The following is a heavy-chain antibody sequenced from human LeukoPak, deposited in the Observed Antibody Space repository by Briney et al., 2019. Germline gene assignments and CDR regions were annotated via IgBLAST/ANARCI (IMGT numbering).Heavy chain of an antibody. CDR1: GFTFSSYS. J-gene: IGHJ4*02. CDR2: ISSSSSYI. V-gene: IGHV3-21*01. Sequence: GGSLRLSCAASGFTFSSYSMNWVRQAPGKGLEWVSSISSSSSYIYYADSVKGRFTISRDNAKNSLYLQMNSLRAEDTAVYYCARVEKYYDFWSGLFDYWGQGTLVTVSS. CDR3: ARVEKYYDFWSGLFDY. D-gene: IGHD3-3*01.